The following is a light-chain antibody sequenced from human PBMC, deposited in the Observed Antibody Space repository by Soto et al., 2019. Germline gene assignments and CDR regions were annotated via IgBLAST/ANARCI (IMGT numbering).Light chain of an antibody. J-gene: IGKJ1*01. CDR1: QSISSW. V-gene: IGKV1-5*01. CDR3: QQYNSYSGT. CDR2: DAS. Sequence: QITQSPSILSACIGDSLTNTRRASQSISSWLAWYQQKPGKAPKLLIYDASSLESGVPSRFSGSGSGTEFTLTISSLQPDDFATYYCQQYNSYSGTFGQGTKVDIK.